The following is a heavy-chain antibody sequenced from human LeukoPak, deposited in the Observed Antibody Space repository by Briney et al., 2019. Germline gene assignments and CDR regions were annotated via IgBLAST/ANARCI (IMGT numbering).Heavy chain of an antibody. J-gene: IGHJ3*02. V-gene: IGHV4-39*01. CDR2: IYYSGST. CDR1: GGPISSSSYY. D-gene: IGHD3-10*01. CDR3: ARLYYYGSGSYLSGFDI. Sequence: SSETLSLTCTVSGGPISSSSYYWDWIRQPPGKGLEWIGSIYYSGSTYYNPSLKSRVTISVDTSKNQFSLKLSSVTAADTAVYQCARLYYYGSGSYLSGFDIWGQGTMVTVSS.